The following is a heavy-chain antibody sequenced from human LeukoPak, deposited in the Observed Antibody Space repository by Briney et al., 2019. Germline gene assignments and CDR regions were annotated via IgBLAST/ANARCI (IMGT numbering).Heavy chain of an antibody. V-gene: IGHV3-21*01. CDR1: GFTFSSYS. Sequence: GGSLRLSCAASGFTFSSYSMNWVRQAPGKGLEWVSSISSSSSYIYYADSVKGRFTISRDNAKNSLYLQMNSLRAEVTAVYYCARAIGQRWLQLTGDYWGQGTLVTVSS. D-gene: IGHD5-24*01. CDR3: ARAIGQRWLQLTGDY. CDR2: ISSSSSYI. J-gene: IGHJ4*02.